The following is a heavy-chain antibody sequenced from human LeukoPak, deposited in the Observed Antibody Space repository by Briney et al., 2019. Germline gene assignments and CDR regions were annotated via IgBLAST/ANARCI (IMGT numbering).Heavy chain of an antibody. Sequence: SETLSLTCAVSGFSISSDYFWGWIRQPRGKGLEWIGSISHSGSTYYNPSLKSRVTISIDTSKNHFSLKLSSVTAADTALFYCARGMSAYSGFGPFDYFDYWGQGTLVTVSS. CDR1: GFSISSDYF. D-gene: IGHD5-12*01. V-gene: IGHV4-38-2*01. CDR2: ISHSGST. J-gene: IGHJ4*02. CDR3: ARGMSAYSGFGPFDYFDY.